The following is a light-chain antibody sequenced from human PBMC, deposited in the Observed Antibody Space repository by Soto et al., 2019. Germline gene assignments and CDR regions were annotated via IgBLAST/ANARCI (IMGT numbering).Light chain of an antibody. CDR2: AAS. J-gene: IGKJ4*01. V-gene: IGKV1-9*01. CDR3: QQLNTYPALT. Sequence: DIQLTQSPSFLSASVADRVTITCRASQDIRSYLAWYQHKPGTAPKRLIYAASTLQSGVPSRFSGSGSGTEFTLTISSLQPEDFATYYCQQLNTYPALTFGGGTKVEI. CDR1: QDIRSY.